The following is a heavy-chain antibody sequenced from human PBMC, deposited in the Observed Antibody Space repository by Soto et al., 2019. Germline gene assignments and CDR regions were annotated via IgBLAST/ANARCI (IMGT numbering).Heavy chain of an antibody. V-gene: IGHV4-34*01. J-gene: IGHJ6*03. CDR2: INHSGST. Sequence: SETLSLTCAVYGGSFSGYYWSWIRQPPGKGLEWIGEINHSGSTNYNPSLKSRVTISVDTSKNQFSLKLSSVTAADTAVYYCARDMVVVVAATRGPDMDVWGKGTTGT. CDR1: GGSFSGYY. D-gene: IGHD2-15*01. CDR3: ARDMVVVVAATRGPDMDV.